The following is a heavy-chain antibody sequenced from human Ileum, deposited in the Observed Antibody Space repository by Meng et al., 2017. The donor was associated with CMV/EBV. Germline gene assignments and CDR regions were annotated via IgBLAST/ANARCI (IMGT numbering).Heavy chain of an antibody. Sequence: QGPLVQAGAEVKKPGAPVKVACKASGYTFSAYYMHWVRQAPGQGLEWVGRIKPINGVTNYAQKFQGRVALTGDSSINTAYLELSGLTSDDTAIYYCARQIVLTSQTCDFWGQGTLVTVSS. CDR2: IKPINGVT. J-gene: IGHJ4*02. CDR3: ARQIVLTSQTCDF. V-gene: IGHV1-2*06. D-gene: IGHD2/OR15-2a*01. CDR1: GYTFSAYY.